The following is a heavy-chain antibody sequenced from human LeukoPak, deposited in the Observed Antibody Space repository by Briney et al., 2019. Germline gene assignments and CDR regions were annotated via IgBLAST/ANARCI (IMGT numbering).Heavy chain of an antibody. J-gene: IGHJ3*02. CDR1: GLTFSSYA. D-gene: IGHD6-13*01. CDR2: ISSSGDST. CDR3: AKPDSSSWYWPLQAGAAAFDI. V-gene: IGHV3-23*01. Sequence: PGGSLRLSCAGSGLTFSSYAMSWVRQAPGKGLEWVSGISSSGDSTYYADSVKGRLTISRDNSKNTLYLQMNSLRAEDTAVYYCAKPDSSSWYWPLQAGAAAFDIWGQGTMVTVSS.